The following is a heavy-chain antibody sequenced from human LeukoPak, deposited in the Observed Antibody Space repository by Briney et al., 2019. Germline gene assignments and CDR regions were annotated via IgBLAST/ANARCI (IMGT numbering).Heavy chain of an antibody. CDR2: ISGHAIST. CDR1: GFTFSSYA. V-gene: IGHV3-23*01. J-gene: IGHJ4*02. Sequence: GGPLRLSCAASGFTFSSYAMNWVRQTPGKGLEWVSAISGHAISTYYTDSVKGRFTISRDNSKNTLYLQMNSLRAEDTAVYYCARLSSTSCFDYWGQGTLVTVSS. CDR3: ARLSSTSCFDY. D-gene: IGHD2-2*01.